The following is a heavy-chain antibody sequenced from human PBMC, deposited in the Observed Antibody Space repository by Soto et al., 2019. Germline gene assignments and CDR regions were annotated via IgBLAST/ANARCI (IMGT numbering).Heavy chain of an antibody. D-gene: IGHD2-15*01. V-gene: IGHV4-59*01. J-gene: IGHJ4*02. CDR1: SDSITNYY. CDR3: ARVGGTRGWY. CDR2: IHDSGRS. Sequence: QVQLQESGPGLVKPSETLSLTCTVSSDSITNYYWSWIRQSPGKGLEWIGYIHDSGRSNYNPSRKSRVKISVDTSKKQFSLKLNSVTAADTAVYYCARVGGTRGWYWGQGTLVTVSS.